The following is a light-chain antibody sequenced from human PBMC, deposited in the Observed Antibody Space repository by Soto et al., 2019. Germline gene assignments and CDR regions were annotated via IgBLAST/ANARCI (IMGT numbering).Light chain of an antibody. Sequence: DIQMTQSPSSLSASVGDRVTITCRASHSISSFLSWYQQKPGKAPKLLIYAASSLQSGVPSRFSGSGSGTDFTLTISSLQPEDFASYSCQQSYSTPPAFGQGTKVEIK. J-gene: IGKJ1*01. V-gene: IGKV1-39*01. CDR1: HSISSF. CDR3: QQSYSTPPA. CDR2: AAS.